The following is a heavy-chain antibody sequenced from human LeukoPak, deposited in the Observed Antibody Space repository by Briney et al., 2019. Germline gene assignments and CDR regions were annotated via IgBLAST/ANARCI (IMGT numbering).Heavy chain of an antibody. CDR1: GGSISSYY. J-gene: IGHJ6*02. CDR3: AARSVTTYYYYYGMDV. V-gene: IGHV4-59*01. CDR2: IYYSGST. Sequence: SETLSLTCTVSGGSISSYYWSWIRQPPGKGLEWIGYIYYSGSTNYNPSLKSRVTISVDTSKNQFSLKLSSVTAADTAVYYCAARSVTTYYYYYGMDVWGQGTTVTVSS. D-gene: IGHD4-17*01.